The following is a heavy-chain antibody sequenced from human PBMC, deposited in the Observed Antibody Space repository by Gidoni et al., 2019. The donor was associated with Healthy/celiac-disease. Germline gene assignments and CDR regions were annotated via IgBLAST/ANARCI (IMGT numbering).Heavy chain of an antibody. V-gene: IGHV3-23*01. CDR3: ANLFIVLMVYDHQGGDAFDI. CDR1: GFTFSSYA. D-gene: IGHD2-8*01. J-gene: IGHJ3*02. CDR2: ISGSGGST. Sequence: EVQLLESGGGLVQPGGSLRLSCAASGFTFSSYAMSWVRQAPGKGLEWVSAISGSGGSTYYADTVKGRFTISRDNSKNTLYLQMNSLRAEDTAVYYCANLFIVLMVYDHQGGDAFDIWGQGTMVTVSS.